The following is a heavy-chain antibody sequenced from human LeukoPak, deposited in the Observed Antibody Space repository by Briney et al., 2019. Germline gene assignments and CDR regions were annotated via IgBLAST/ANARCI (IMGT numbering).Heavy chain of an antibody. Sequence: SETLSLTCTVSGGSISSGGYYWSWIRQHPGKGLEWIGYIYYSGSTYYNPSLKSRVTISVDTSKNQFSLKLSSVTAGDTAVYYCARGADDYGDYVAHFDYWGQGTLVTVSS. CDR3: ARGADDYGDYVAHFDY. CDR2: IYYSGST. D-gene: IGHD4-17*01. V-gene: IGHV4-31*03. CDR1: GGSISSGGYY. J-gene: IGHJ4*02.